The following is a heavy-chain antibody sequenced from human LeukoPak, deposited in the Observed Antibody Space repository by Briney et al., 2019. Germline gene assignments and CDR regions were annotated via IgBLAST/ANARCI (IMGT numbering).Heavy chain of an antibody. V-gene: IGHV4-59*08. CDR2: IFYSGST. Sequence: PSETLSLTCTVSGGSISSYYWSWIRQPPGKGLEWIGYIFYSGSTNYNPSLKSRVTISVDTSKNQFSLKLSSVTAADTAVYYCARHGGVSSGALDWGQGTLVTVSS. J-gene: IGHJ4*02. CDR3: ARHGGVSSGALD. D-gene: IGHD3-22*01. CDR1: GGSISSYY.